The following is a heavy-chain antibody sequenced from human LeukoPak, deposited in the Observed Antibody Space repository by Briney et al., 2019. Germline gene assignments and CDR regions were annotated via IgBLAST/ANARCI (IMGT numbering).Heavy chain of an antibody. Sequence: SETLSLTCTVSGASISSYFWSWIRQPPGKGLEWIGYISNSGSTNYNPSLKSRVTMSVDGSRNQLSLKLTSVTAADTAVYFCARAPVYWSGICDYWGQGTLVTVSS. D-gene: IGHD1-1*01. V-gene: IGHV4-59*01. CDR2: ISNSGST. CDR3: ARAPVYWSGICDY. CDR1: GASISSYF. J-gene: IGHJ4*02.